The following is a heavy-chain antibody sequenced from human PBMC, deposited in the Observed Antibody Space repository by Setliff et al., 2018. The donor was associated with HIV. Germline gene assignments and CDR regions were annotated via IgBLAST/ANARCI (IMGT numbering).Heavy chain of an antibody. Sequence: SETLSLTCTVSGGSISSTYWSWIRQPPGKGLDWIGSIYHSGSTYYNPSLKSRVTISVDTSKNQFSLKLSSVTAADTAVYYCAIRGSSGWYVGGYFDYWGQGTLVTVPQ. J-gene: IGHJ4*02. D-gene: IGHD6-19*01. V-gene: IGHV4-59*04. CDR3: AIRGSSGWYVGGYFDY. CDR1: GGSISSTY. CDR2: IYHSGST.